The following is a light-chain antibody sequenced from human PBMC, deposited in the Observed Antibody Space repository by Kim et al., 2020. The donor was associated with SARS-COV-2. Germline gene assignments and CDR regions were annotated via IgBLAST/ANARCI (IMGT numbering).Light chain of an antibody. CDR3: QAWDSSTGRV. J-gene: IGLJ1*01. CDR2: QDS. V-gene: IGLV3-1*01. CDR1: KLGDKY. Sequence: SSELTQPPSVSVSPGQTASITCSGDKLGDKYACWYQQKPGQSPVLVIYQDSKRPSGIPERFSGSNSGNTATLTISGTQAMDEADYYCQAWDSSTGRVFGT.